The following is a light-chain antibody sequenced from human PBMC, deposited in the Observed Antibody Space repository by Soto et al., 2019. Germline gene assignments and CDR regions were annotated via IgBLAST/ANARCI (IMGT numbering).Light chain of an antibody. J-gene: IGLJ2*01. CDR2: TNN. CDR3: AAWDDSLNGVV. Sequence: QSAVTQPPSASGTPGQRVSISCSGSSSNIGSNAVNWYQQLPGTAPKLLIYTNNQRPSGVPDRFSGSKSGTSASLAINGRQSEDEADYHCAAWDDSLNGVVFGGGTKLTVL. CDR1: SSNIGSNA. V-gene: IGLV1-44*01.